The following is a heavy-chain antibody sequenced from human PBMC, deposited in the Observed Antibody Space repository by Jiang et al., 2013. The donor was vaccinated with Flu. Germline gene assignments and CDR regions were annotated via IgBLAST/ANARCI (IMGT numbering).Heavy chain of an antibody. CDR2: INAGNGNT. CDR1: GYTFSSYS. Sequence: GAEVKEPGASLKVSCKASGYTFSSYSIHWVRQAPGQGLEWLGWINAGNGNTKYSQKFQGRVTITWDAFTSTAYMELSSLRSEDTAVYYCARETGYQFDPWGQGTRVTVSS. J-gene: IGHJ5*02. CDR3: ARETGYQFDP. D-gene: IGHD2-2*01. V-gene: IGHV1-3*01.